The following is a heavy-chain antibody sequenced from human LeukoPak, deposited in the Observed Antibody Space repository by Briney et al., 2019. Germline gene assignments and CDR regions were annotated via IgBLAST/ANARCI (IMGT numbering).Heavy chain of an antibody. Sequence: GASVKVSCKASGYTFTSCYMHWVRQAPGQGLEWMGIINPSGGSTSYAQKFQGRVTMTRDMSTSTVYMELSSLRSEDTAVYYCARGGSGYYLGYWGQGTLVTVSS. CDR1: GYTFTSCY. CDR3: ARGGSGYYLGY. V-gene: IGHV1-46*01. CDR2: INPSGGST. J-gene: IGHJ4*02. D-gene: IGHD3-22*01.